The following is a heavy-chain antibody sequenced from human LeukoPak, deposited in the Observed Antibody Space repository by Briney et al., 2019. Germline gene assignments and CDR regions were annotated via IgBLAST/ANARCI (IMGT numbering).Heavy chain of an antibody. V-gene: IGHV1-18*01. D-gene: IGHD5-12*01. Sequence: ASVKVSCKASGYTFTNYGISWVRQAPGQGLEWMGRINPYSDYINYAQKFQGRVTMTTDTSTSTAYMELSRLRSDDTALYYCARHEGSGYVSGFDYWGQGTLVTVSS. CDR3: ARHEGSGYVSGFDY. J-gene: IGHJ4*02. CDR1: GYTFTNYG. CDR2: INPYSDYI.